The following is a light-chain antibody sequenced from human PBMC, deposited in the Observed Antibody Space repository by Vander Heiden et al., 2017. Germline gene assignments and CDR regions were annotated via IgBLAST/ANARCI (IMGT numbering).Light chain of an antibody. V-gene: IGKV3-20*01. CDR2: GAS. Sequence: EIVLTQSPGTLSLSPGERATLSCRASQSVSSTYLAWYQQKPGQAPRLLTYGASSRATGIPDRFSGSGSGTDFTLIISRLEPEDFAVYYCQQYGSSAYTFGQRTKLEIK. CDR1: QSVSSTY. J-gene: IGKJ2*01. CDR3: QQYGSSAYT.